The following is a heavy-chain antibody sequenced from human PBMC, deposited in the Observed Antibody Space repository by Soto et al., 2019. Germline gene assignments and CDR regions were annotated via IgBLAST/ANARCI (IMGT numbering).Heavy chain of an antibody. V-gene: IGHV1-18*04. Sequence: QVQLVQSGAEVKKPGASVKVSCKASGYTFTSYGISWVRQAPGQGLEWMGWISAYNGNTNYAQKLQGRVTMTTDTSTSTAYMELRSLRSDDTAVYYCASHVLMVAPTMIVVGDAFDIWGQGTMVTVSS. CDR3: ASHVLMVAPTMIVVGDAFDI. CDR2: ISAYNGNT. D-gene: IGHD3-22*01. CDR1: GYTFTSYG. J-gene: IGHJ3*02.